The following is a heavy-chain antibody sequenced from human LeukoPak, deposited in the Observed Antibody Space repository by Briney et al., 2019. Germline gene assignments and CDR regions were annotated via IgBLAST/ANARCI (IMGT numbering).Heavy chain of an antibody. V-gene: IGHV3-21*01. D-gene: IGHD3-10*01. J-gene: IGHJ6*02. CDR2: ISSSSSYI. CDR1: GFTFSSYS. CDR3: ARVLHGYGSGSFPGTYYYYGMDV. Sequence: PGRSLRRSCAASGFTFSSYSMNWVRQAPGKGLEWVSSISSSSSYIYYADSVKGRFTISRDNAKNSLYLQMNSLRAEDTAVYYCARVLHGYGSGSFPGTYYYYGMDVWGQGTTVTVSS.